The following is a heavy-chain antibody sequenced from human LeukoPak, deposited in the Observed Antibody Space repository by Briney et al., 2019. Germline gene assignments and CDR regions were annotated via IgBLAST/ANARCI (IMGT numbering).Heavy chain of an antibody. CDR1: GYTLTELS. J-gene: IGHJ4*02. CDR3: ARDPINYYDSSTDLRY. CDR2: LDPEDGET. D-gene: IGHD3-22*01. V-gene: IGHV1-24*01. Sequence: ASVKVSCKVSGYTLTELSMHWVRQAPGKGLEWMGGLDPEDGETIYAQKFQGRVTMTEDTSTDTAYMELSSLRSEDTAVYYCARDPINYYDSSTDLRYWGQGTLVTVSS.